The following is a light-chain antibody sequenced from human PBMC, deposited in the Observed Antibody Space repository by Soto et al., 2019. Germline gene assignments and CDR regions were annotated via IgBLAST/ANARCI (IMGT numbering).Light chain of an antibody. CDR2: DAS. Sequence: EIVLTQSPATLSLSPGERATLSCRASQSVSSYLAWYQQKPGQAPRLLIYDASNRATGIPARFSGSGSGTDLTLTISSLEPEDFAVYYGQQRSNWPLTFGQGTRLEIK. V-gene: IGKV3-11*01. CDR1: QSVSSY. CDR3: QQRSNWPLT. J-gene: IGKJ5*01.